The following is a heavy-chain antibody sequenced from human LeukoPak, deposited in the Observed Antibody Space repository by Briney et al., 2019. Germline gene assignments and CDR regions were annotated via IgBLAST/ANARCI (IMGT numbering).Heavy chain of an antibody. Sequence: SETLSLTCTVSGYSISSGYYWGWIRQPPGKGLEWIGSIYHSGSTYYNPSLKSRVTISVDTSKDQFSLKLSSVTAADTAVYYCARDCGLWFGGTNWFDPWGQGTLVTVSS. D-gene: IGHD3-10*01. CDR1: GYSISSGYY. V-gene: IGHV4-38-2*02. CDR2: IYHSGST. CDR3: ARDCGLWFGGTNWFDP. J-gene: IGHJ5*02.